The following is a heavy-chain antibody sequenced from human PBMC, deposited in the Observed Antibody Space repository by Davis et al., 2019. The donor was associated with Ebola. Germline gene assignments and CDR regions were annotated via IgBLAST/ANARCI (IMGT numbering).Heavy chain of an antibody. V-gene: IGHV3-15*01. CDR1: GFTFSNAW. D-gene: IGHD6-19*01. CDR3: ATARSDSSGWLDN. Sequence: GESLKISCAASGFTFSNAWMSWVRQAPGKGLEWVGRIKSKTDGGTTDYAAPVKGRFTISRDDSKNTLYLQMNSLKTEDTAVYYCATARSDSSGWLDNWGQGTLVTVSS. CDR2: IKSKTDGGTT. J-gene: IGHJ4*02.